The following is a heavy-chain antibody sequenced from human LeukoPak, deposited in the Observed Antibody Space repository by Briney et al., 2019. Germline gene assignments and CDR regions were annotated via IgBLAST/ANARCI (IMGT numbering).Heavy chain of an antibody. Sequence: ASVKVSCKASGYTFTSYAMHWVRQAPGQRLEWMGWINAGNGNTKYSQKFQGRVTITRDTSASTAYMELSSLRSEDTAAYCCAREEWFGNYGMDVWGKGTTVTVSS. J-gene: IGHJ6*04. CDR1: GYTFTSYA. D-gene: IGHD3-10*01. V-gene: IGHV1-3*01. CDR2: INAGNGNT. CDR3: AREEWFGNYGMDV.